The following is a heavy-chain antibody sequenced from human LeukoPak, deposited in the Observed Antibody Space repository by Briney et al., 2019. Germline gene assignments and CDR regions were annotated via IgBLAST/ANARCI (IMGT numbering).Heavy chain of an antibody. Sequence: GGSLRLSCAASGFTFSSYSMNWVRQAPGKGLERVSYISSSSTIYYADSVKGRFTISRDNAKNSLYLQMNSLRAEDTAVYYCARRWGFGKSYGMDVWGQGTTVTVSS. D-gene: IGHD3-10*01. CDR2: ISSSSTI. CDR1: GFTFSSYS. V-gene: IGHV3-48*01. CDR3: ARRWGFGKSYGMDV. J-gene: IGHJ6*02.